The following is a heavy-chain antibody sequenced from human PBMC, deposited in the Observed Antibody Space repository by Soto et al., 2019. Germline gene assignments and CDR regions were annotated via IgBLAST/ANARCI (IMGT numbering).Heavy chain of an antibody. J-gene: IGHJ4*02. V-gene: IGHV3-11*01. Sequence: GGSLRLSCAASGFTFSDYYMSWIRQAPGKGLEWVSYISSSGSTIYYADSVKGRFTISRDNAKNSLYLQMNSLRAEDTAVYYCALFPEGYCSGGSCYGGDYWGQGTLVTVSS. CDR1: GFTFSDYY. CDR2: ISSSGSTI. D-gene: IGHD2-15*01. CDR3: ALFPEGYCSGGSCYGGDY.